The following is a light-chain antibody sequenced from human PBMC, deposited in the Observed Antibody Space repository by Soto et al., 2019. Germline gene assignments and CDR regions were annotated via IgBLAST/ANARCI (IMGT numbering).Light chain of an antibody. J-gene: IGLJ2*01. CDR1: SNDVGTYNL. CDR3: SSYAHTNTLV. Sequence: QSVLTQPASVSGSAGQSITISCTGTSNDVGTYNLVSWYQQHPGKAPQLLIYERSKRPSGVSNRFSGSKSGNTASLTITGLQADDEADYYCSSYAHTNTLVFGGGTKLTVL. V-gene: IGLV2-23*01. CDR2: ERS.